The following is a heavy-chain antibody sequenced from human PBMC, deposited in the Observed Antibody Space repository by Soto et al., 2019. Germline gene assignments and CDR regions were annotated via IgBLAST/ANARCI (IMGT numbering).Heavy chain of an antibody. D-gene: IGHD1-1*01. Sequence: GGSLRLSCAASGSTFSNYGMHWVRQTPGKRLEWVALILYDGSNKYYADSVKGRFTISRDNSKNTLYLQVSSLRAEDTAVYYCAKSRDAYNFYFYYGMDVWGQGTSVTVSS. J-gene: IGHJ6*02. CDR3: AKSRDAYNFYFYYGMDV. CDR2: ILYDGSNK. CDR1: GSTFSNYG. V-gene: IGHV3-30*18.